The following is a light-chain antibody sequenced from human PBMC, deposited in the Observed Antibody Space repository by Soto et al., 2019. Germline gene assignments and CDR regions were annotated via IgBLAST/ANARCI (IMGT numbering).Light chain of an antibody. J-gene: IGKJ1*01. CDR3: QQYETYWT. CDR1: QSISDW. Sequence: DIPMTQSPATLSASIGDRVTITCRASQSISDWLAWLQQKPGQAPKLLIYKASTLETGVPSRFSGSGFGTEFTLTISSMQPDDFATYYCQQYETYWTCGQGTKVDIK. V-gene: IGKV1-5*03. CDR2: KAS.